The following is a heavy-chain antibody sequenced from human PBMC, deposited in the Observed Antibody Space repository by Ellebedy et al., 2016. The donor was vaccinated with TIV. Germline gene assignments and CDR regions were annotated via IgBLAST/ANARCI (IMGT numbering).Heavy chain of an antibody. D-gene: IGHD1-26*01. CDR3: ARAYRRGATTTDPFDY. CDR2: IYPGDSDT. J-gene: IGHJ4*02. CDR1: GYSFTSYW. V-gene: IGHV5-51*01. Sequence: GESLKISCKGSGYSFTSYWIGWVRQMPGKGLEWMGIIYPGDSDTRYSPSFQGQVTISADKSISPAYLQWSSLKASDTAMYYCARAYRRGATTTDPFDYWGQGTLVTVSS.